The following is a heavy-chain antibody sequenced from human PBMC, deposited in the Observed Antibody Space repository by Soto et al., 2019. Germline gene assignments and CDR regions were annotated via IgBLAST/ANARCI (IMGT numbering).Heavy chain of an antibody. Sequence: EVQLVESGGGLGKPGGSLRLSCEASGLTFTNAWMTWVRQAPGKGLEWVGRIKSETDTGTIDYAARVKGRFSISRDESKNTLYLQMNSMKTEDTARYYCVNAGYWHGVDVWGQGTTVIVSS. V-gene: IGHV3-15*07. J-gene: IGHJ6*02. CDR2: IKSETDTGTI. D-gene: IGHD6-25*01. CDR3: VNAGYWHGVDV. CDR1: GLTFTNAW.